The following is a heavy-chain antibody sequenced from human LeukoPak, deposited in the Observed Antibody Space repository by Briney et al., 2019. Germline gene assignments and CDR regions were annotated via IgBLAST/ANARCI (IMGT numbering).Heavy chain of an antibody. J-gene: IGHJ4*02. CDR2: ISGSGVTT. V-gene: IGHV3-23*01. CDR1: GFTFSDFA. Sequence: GGSLRLSCAASGFTFSDFAMNWVRQAPGKGLEYVSTISGSGVTTYYADSVKGRFTISRDNSKNTLYLQMNTLRAYDTAMYYCAKDRGVGAVASFDYWGQGTLVTVSS. D-gene: IGHD1-26*01. CDR3: AKDRGVGAVASFDY.